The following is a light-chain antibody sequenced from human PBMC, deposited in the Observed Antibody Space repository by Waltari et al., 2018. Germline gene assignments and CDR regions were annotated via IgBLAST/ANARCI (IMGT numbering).Light chain of an antibody. J-gene: IGKJ2*01. CDR1: QSVSSY. CDR2: DAS. CDR3: QQRSNWPPGYT. V-gene: IGKV3-11*01. Sequence: EIVLTQSPATLSLSPGERATLSCRASQSVSSYLAWYQQKPGQAHRLLIYDASNRATGSPARFSGSGSGTDFTLTISSLEPEDFAVYYCQQRSNWPPGYTFGQGTKLEIK.